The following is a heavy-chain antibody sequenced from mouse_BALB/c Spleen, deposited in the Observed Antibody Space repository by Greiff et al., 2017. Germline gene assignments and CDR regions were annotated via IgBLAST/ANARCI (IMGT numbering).Heavy chain of an antibody. D-gene: IGHD2-3*01. CDR1: GFSLTSYG. J-gene: IGHJ4*01. Sequence: QVQLKQSGPGLVQPSQSLSITCTVSGFSLTSYGVHLVRQSPGTGMEWLGVIWSGGSTDYNAAFISRLSISKDNTKSQVFFKMNSLQANDTAIYYCARNDDGYEGAMDYWGQGTSVTVSS. V-gene: IGHV2-2*02. CDR3: ARNDDGYEGAMDY. CDR2: IWSGGST.